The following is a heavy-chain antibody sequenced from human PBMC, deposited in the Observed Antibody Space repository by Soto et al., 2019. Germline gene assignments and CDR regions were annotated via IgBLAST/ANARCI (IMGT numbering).Heavy chain of an antibody. CDR1: GYAFINYF. Sequence: ASVKVSCKSSGYAFINYFVHWVRQAPGQGLEWMGWINPNSGGTNYAQKFQGWVTMTRDTSISTAYMELSRLRSDDTAVYYCARDLAIGAFDIWGQGTMVTVSS. D-gene: IGHD3-16*01. CDR2: INPNSGGT. V-gene: IGHV1-2*04. J-gene: IGHJ3*02. CDR3: ARDLAIGAFDI.